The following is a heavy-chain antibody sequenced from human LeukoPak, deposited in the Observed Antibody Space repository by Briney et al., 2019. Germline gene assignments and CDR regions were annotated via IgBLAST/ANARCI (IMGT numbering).Heavy chain of an antibody. CDR3: VRDYFCSGGTCDDCFDP. CDR1: VYTFTNYG. V-gene: IGHV1-18*01. Sequence: GASVKVSCKASVYTFTNYGISWVRQAPGQGLEWMAWISTYDHDTNYAQKFRGRVTMTTDTSTSTAYMELRSLGSDDPAVYYCVRDYFCSGGTCDDCFDPWGQGTLVTVSS. CDR2: ISTYDHDT. J-gene: IGHJ5*02. D-gene: IGHD2-15*01.